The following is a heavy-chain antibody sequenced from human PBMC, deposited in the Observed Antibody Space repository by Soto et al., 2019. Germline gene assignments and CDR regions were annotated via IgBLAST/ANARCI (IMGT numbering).Heavy chain of an antibody. J-gene: IGHJ6*02. V-gene: IGHV1-3*01. CDR2: INAGNGNT. D-gene: IGHD7-27*01. CDR3: AAWVQHYYGMDV. Sequence: VASVKVSCKASGYTFTSYAMHWVRQAPGQRLEWMGWINAGNGNTKYSQKFQGRVTITRDTSASTAYMELSSLRSEDTAVYYCAAWVQHYYGMDVWGQGTTVTVSS. CDR1: GYTFTSYA.